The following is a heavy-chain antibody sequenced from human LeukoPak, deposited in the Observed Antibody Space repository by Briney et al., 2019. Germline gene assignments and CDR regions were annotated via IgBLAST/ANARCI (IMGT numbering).Heavy chain of an antibody. CDR2: IYYSGST. CDR3: ARRIDRGYDFDY. J-gene: IGHJ4*02. CDR1: GGSISSYY. Sequence: SETLSLTCTVSGGSISSYYWSWIRQPPGKGLEYIGFIYYSGSTKYNPSLKSRVTISVDTSKNQFSLKLSPVTAADTAVYYCARRIDRGYDFDYWGQGTLVTVSS. D-gene: IGHD5-12*01. V-gene: IGHV4-59*01.